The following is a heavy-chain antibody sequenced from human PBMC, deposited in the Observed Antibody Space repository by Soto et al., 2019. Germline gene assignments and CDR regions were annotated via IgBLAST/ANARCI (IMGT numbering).Heavy chain of an antibody. Sequence: SLRLSCAASGFTFSSYGMHWVRQAPGKGLEWVAFISYDGSNKYVADSGGGRFAIARGNSNDALYLQMNSLRAEDTAVYYSATEYYDFLTGYLKSGFDYWGQGPLVPVSS. V-gene: IGHV3-30*03. CDR3: ATEYYDFLTGYLKSGFDY. CDR2: ISYDGSNK. J-gene: IGHJ4*02. CDR1: GFTFSSYG. D-gene: IGHD3-9*01.